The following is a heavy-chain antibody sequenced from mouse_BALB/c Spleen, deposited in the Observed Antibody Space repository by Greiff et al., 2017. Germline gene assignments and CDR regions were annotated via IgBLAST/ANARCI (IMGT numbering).Heavy chain of an antibody. CDR2: ISYSGST. J-gene: IGHJ4*01. D-gene: IGHD1-1*01. V-gene: IGHV3-8*02. CDR3: ARLEYYVYYAMDY. Sequence: VQLQQSGPSLVKPSQTLSLTCSVTGDSITSGYWNWFRKFPGNKLEYMGYISYSGSTYYNPSLKRRISITRDTSKNQYYLQLNSVTTEDTATYYCARLEYYVYYAMDYWGQGTSVTVSS. CDR1: GDSITSGY.